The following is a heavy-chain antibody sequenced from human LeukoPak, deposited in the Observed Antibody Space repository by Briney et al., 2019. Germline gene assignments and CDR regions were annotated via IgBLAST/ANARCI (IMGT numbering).Heavy chain of an antibody. CDR3: ARGSEDWNYVSDALDI. D-gene: IGHD1-7*01. CDR2: INPNSGGT. J-gene: IGHJ3*02. Sequence: ASVKVSCKASGYTFTGYYMHWVRQAPGQGLEWMGWINPNSGGTNYAQKFQGRVTMTRDTSISTAYMELSRLRSDDTAVYYCARGSEDWNYVSDALDIWGQGTMVTVSS. CDR1: GYTFTGYY. V-gene: IGHV1-2*02.